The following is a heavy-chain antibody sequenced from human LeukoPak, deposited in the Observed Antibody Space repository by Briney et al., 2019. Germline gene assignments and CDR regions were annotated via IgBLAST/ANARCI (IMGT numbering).Heavy chain of an antibody. CDR2: IWYDGSNK. V-gene: IGHV3-33*06. D-gene: IGHD4-17*01. J-gene: IGHJ4*02. CDR3: AKEALTCGDYVFDY. Sequence: GGSLRLSCAASGFTFSSYGMHWVRQAPGKGLEWVAVIWYDGSNKYYADSVKGRYTISRDNSKNTLYLQMNSLRAEDTAVYYCAKEALTCGDYVFDYWGQGTLVTVSS. CDR1: GFTFSSYG.